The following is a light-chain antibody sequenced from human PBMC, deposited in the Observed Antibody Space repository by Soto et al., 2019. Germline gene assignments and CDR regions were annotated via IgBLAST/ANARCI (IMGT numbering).Light chain of an antibody. CDR1: QSVSSSY. V-gene: IGKV3-15*01. CDR2: GAS. Sequence: EIVSTESPGTLSLSPGERATLSCRASQSVSSSYLAWYQQKLGQAPRVLIFGASTRATGIPARFSGSGFGTEFSLTINSLQSEDFAVYYCQQYSIWRTFGQGTKVDIK. CDR3: QQYSIWRT. J-gene: IGKJ1*01.